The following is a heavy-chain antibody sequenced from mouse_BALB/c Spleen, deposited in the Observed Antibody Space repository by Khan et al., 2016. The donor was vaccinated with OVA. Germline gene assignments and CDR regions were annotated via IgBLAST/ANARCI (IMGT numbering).Heavy chain of an antibody. Sequence: EVKLQESGPGLVKPSQSLSLTCTVTGYSITSGYAWNWIRQFPGNKLEWMGYISYSGGTSYNPSLKSRISITRDTSKNQFFLQLNSVTTEDTATDYCARGNYDGYYFDYWGQGTPLTVSS. CDR2: ISYSGGT. J-gene: IGHJ2*01. V-gene: IGHV3-2*02. CDR1: GYSITSGYA. D-gene: IGHD2-4*01. CDR3: ARGNYDGYYFDY.